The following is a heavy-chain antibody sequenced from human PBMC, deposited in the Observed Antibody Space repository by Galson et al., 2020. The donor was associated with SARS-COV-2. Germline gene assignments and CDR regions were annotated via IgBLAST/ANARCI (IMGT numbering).Heavy chain of an antibody. D-gene: IGHD3-3*01. Sequence: GGSLRLSCAASGFTFSSYSMNWVRQAPGKGLEWVSYISSSSSTIYYADSVKGRFTISRDNAKNSLYLQMNSLRAEDTAVYYCARARLWSGYYQPSDLQTANNYFDYWGQGTLVTVSS. J-gene: IGHJ4*02. CDR1: GFTFSSYS. V-gene: IGHV3-48*04. CDR3: ARARLWSGYYQPSDLQTANNYFDY. CDR2: ISSSSSTI.